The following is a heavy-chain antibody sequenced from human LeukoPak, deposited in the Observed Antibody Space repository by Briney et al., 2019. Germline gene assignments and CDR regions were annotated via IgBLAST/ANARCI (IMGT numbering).Heavy chain of an antibody. CDR2: ISGSGGST. D-gene: IGHD6-19*01. CDR3: AKDEGIVAVAAHFDY. V-gene: IGHV3-23*01. Sequence: PGGSLRLSCAASGFTFSSYAMSWVRQAPGKGLEWVSAISGSGGSTYYADSVKGRITISRDNSKNTLYLQMNSLRAEDTAVYYCAKDEGIVAVAAHFDYWGQGTLVTVSS. CDR1: GFTFSSYA. J-gene: IGHJ4*02.